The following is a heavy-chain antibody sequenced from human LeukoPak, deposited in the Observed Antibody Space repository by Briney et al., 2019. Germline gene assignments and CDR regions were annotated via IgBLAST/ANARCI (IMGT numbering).Heavy chain of an antibody. V-gene: IGHV3-66*02. CDR2: IYSEGVT. CDR3: ARDRAEGKTWVEFDP. Sequence: GGSLRLSCAASGFIVNSYAMSWVRQAPGKGLAWVSLIYSEGVTQYADPVKGRFTISRDNSKNTLYLQMNSLRDEDTAVYFCARDRAEGKTWVEFDPWGQGTLVTVSS. J-gene: IGHJ5*02. CDR1: GFIVNSYA.